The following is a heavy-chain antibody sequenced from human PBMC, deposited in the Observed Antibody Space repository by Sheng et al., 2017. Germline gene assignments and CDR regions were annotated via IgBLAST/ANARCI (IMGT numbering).Heavy chain of an antibody. V-gene: IGHV3-23*01. J-gene: IGHJ4*02. CDR2: LVVVVVA. Sequence: EVQLLESGGGLVQAWGSLRLSCAASGFTFSSYAMSWVRQAPGRGWSGSQLLVVVVVAHTYADXVKGRFTISRDNSKDTLYLQMNSLRAEDTAVYYCAKDTNWGYFDYWGQGTLVTVSS. CDR1: GFTFSSYA. D-gene: IGHD7-27*01. CDR3: AKDTNWGYFDY.